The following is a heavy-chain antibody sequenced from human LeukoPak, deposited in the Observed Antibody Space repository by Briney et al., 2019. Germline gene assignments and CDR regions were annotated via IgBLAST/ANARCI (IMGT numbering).Heavy chain of an antibody. D-gene: IGHD6-13*01. J-gene: IGHJ4*02. CDR3: ARARGRDSSSWDEDFDY. V-gene: IGHV1-18*01. Sequence: ASVKVSCKASGYTYTSYGISWVRPAAGQELEWMGWISAYNGNTNYAQKLQGRVTMTTDTSTSAAYMELRSLRSDDTAVYYCARARGRDSSSWDEDFDYWGQGTLVTVSS. CDR1: GYTYTSYG. CDR2: ISAYNGNT.